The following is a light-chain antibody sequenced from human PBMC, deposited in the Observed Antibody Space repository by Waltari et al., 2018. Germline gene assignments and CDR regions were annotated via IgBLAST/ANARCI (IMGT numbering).Light chain of an antibody. CDR2: QDG. J-gene: IGLJ3*02. V-gene: IGLV3-1*01. Sequence: SCDLTQTPSMSVSPGQTAIITCSGDKLGDKYVCWYQQKSGQSPALVIYQDGRRPSGIPERFAGSNSGNTATLTISGTLIMDEAVYYCQAWDSGTAVFGGGTRLTVL. CDR3: QAWDSGTAV. CDR1: KLGDKY.